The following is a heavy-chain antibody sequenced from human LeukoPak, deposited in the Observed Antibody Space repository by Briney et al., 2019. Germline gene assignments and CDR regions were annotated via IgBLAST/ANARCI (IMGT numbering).Heavy chain of an antibody. Sequence: ASVKVSCKASGYTFTGYYMHWVRQAPGQGLEWMGWINPNSGGTNYTQKFQGRVTMTRDTSISTAYMELSRLRSDDTAVYYCARGRHDSSGYPYYFDYWGQGTLATVSS. V-gene: IGHV1-2*02. J-gene: IGHJ4*02. D-gene: IGHD3-22*01. CDR2: INPNSGGT. CDR3: ARGRHDSSGYPYYFDY. CDR1: GYTFTGYY.